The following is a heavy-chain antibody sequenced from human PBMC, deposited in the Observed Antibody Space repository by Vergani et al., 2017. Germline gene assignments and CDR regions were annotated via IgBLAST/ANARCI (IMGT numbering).Heavy chain of an antibody. Sequence: QVQLVQSGAEVKKPGASVKVSCKASGYTFTSYGISWVRQAPGQGLEWMGWISAYNGNTNYEQKLQGRVTMTKDTSTVTAYMELRSLRSDDTAVYYCARGGYCSSTSCYSGSELDYWGQGTLVTVAS. CDR1: GYTFTSYG. D-gene: IGHD2-2*01. J-gene: IGHJ4*02. CDR2: ISAYNGNT. CDR3: ARGGYCSSTSCYSGSELDY. V-gene: IGHV1-18*01.